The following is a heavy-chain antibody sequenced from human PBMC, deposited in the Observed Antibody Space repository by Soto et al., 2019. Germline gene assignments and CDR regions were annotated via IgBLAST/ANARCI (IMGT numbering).Heavy chain of an antibody. V-gene: IGHV3-30-3*01. CDR3: ARDLTGTTENWFDP. J-gene: IGHJ5*02. D-gene: IGHD1-7*01. Sequence: QVQLVESGGGVVQPGRSLRLSCAASGFTFSSYAMHWVRQAPGKGLEWVAVISYDGSNKYYADSVKGRFTISRDNSKNTLYLQMNSLRAEDTAVYYCARDLTGTTENWFDPWGQGTLVTVSS. CDR2: ISYDGSNK. CDR1: GFTFSSYA.